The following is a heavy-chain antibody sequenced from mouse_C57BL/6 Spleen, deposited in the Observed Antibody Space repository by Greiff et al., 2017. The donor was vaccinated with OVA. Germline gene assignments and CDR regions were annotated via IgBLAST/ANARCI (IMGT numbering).Heavy chain of an antibody. CDR3: ARRMVPYALEY. J-gene: IGHJ4*01. CDR1: GYTFTSYG. CDR2: IYPRSGNT. D-gene: IGHD1-1*02. V-gene: IGHV1-81*01. Sequence: QVHVKQSGAELARPGASVKLSCKASGYTFTSYGISWVKQRTGQGLEWIGEIYPRSGNTYYNEKFKGKATLTADKSSSTAYMELRSLTSEDSAVYFGARRMVPYALEYWGQGTSVTVSS.